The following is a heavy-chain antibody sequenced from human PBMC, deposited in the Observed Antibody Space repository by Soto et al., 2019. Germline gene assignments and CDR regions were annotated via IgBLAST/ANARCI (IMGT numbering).Heavy chain of an antibody. Sequence: PSETLSLTCTVSGCSISSYYWSWIRQPPGKGLEWIGYIYYSGSTNYNPSLKSRVTISVDTSKNQFSLKLSSVTAADTAVYYCARDRSFGYWGQGTLVTVSS. CDR3: ARDRSFGY. D-gene: IGHD3-16*01. CDR2: IYYSGST. CDR1: GCSISSYY. J-gene: IGHJ4*02. V-gene: IGHV4-59*01.